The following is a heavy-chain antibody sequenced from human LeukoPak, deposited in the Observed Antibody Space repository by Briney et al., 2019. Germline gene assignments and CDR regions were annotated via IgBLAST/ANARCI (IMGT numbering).Heavy chain of an antibody. CDR2: IRSKAYGGTT. Sequence: GGSLRLSCAASGFTFSSYWMSWVRQAPGKGLEWVGFIRSKAYGGTTEYAASVKGRFTISRDDSKSIACLQMNSLKSEDTAVYYRTRDSGSGWYGDYCGQGTLVTVSS. J-gene: IGHJ4*02. V-gene: IGHV3-49*04. D-gene: IGHD6-19*01. CDR1: GFTFSSYW. CDR3: TRDSGSGWYGDY.